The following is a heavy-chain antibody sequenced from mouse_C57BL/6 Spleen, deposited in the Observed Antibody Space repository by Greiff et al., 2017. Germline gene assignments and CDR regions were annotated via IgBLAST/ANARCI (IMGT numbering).Heavy chain of an antibody. J-gene: IGHJ2*01. V-gene: IGHV1-59*01. D-gene: IGHD1-1*01. CDR3: ATTTVSPRDYFDY. CDR2: IDPSDSYT. CDR1: GYTFTSYW. Sequence: QVQLKQPGAELVRPGTSVKLSCKASGYTFTSYWMHWVKQRPGQGLEWIGGIDPSDSYTNYNQKFKGKATLTVDTSSSTAYMQLSSLTAEDSAVYYCATTTVSPRDYFDYWGQGTTLTVSS.